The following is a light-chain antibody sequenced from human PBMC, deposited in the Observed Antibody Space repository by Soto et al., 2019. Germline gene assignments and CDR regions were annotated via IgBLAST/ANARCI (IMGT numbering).Light chain of an antibody. CDR1: SSNIGSNP. V-gene: IGLV1-44*01. CDR3: AAWDDSLNGVV. CDR2: SNN. Sequence: QSVLTQPPSASGTPGQRVTISCSGSSSNIGSNPVNWYQQLPGTAPKLLIFSNNQRPSGVPDRFSGSKSGTSASLAISGLQSEDEADYYCAAWDDSLNGVVFGGATNLTVL. J-gene: IGLJ2*01.